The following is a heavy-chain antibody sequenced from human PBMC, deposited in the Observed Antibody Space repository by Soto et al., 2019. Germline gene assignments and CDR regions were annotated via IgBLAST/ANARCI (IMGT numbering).Heavy chain of an antibody. CDR1: GFTFSNYG. V-gene: IGHV3-30*03. J-gene: IGHJ4*02. Sequence: QVQVVESGGGVVQPGRSLRLSCAASGFTFSNYGMHWVRQAPGKGRDWVAVISYDGSIEYYSESVKGRFTMSRDNSENTVYLQMNSLRTEDTAVYFCGRDWVWFGAHPIDNWGQGTLVTVSS. CDR3: GRDWVWFGAHPIDN. D-gene: IGHD3-10*01. CDR2: ISYDGSIE.